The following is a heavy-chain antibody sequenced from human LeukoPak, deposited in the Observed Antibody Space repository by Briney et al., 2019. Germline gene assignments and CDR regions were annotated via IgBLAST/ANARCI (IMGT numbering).Heavy chain of an antibody. CDR3: ARSDLYRGDFDY. V-gene: IGHV6-1*01. Sequence: SQTLSLTCGISGDSVSRDTAAWHWIRQSPSRGLEWLGRTYYRSKWYADYTESVKGRITINPDTSKNQFSLQMNSVTLEDTAVYYCARSDLYRGDFDYWGQGTLVTVSS. D-gene: IGHD2-21*02. CDR1: GDSVSRDTAA. CDR2: TYYRSKWYA. J-gene: IGHJ4*02.